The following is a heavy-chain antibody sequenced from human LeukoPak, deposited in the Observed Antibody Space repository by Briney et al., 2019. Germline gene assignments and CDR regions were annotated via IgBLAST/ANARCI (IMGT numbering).Heavy chain of an antibody. CDR1: GGSITDYY. CDR3: ARSTRSWFDP. CDR2: IYYSGTT. J-gene: IGHJ5*02. Sequence: SETLSLTCTVSGGSITDYYWSWIRQPPGKGLEWIGCIYYSGTTNYNPSLKSRITISVDTSKNQFSLKLTSVTAADTAVYYCARSTRSWFDPWGQGTLVTVSS. D-gene: IGHD3-10*01. V-gene: IGHV4-59*01.